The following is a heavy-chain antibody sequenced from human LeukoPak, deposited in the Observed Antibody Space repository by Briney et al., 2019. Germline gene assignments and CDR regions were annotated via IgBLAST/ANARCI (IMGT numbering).Heavy chain of an antibody. D-gene: IGHD3-10*01. CDR2: FEYSGNT. J-gene: IGHJ4*02. CDR1: GGSMSSSNFY. Sequence: SETLSLTCYVSGGSMSSSNFYWDWVRQTPGKGPEWVGTFEYSGNTVYNPSLKSRVTISVDTSKNQFPLMLSSVTATDTAVYYCARRRHDGTGHHYFDLWGQGTLVTVTS. V-gene: IGHV4-39*01. CDR3: ARRRHDGTGHHYFDL.